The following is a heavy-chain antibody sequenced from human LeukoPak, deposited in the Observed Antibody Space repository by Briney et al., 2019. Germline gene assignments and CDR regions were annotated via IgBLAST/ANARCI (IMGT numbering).Heavy chain of an antibody. CDR2: IIPIFGTA. V-gene: IGHV1-69*13. Sequence: SVKVSCKASGYTFTSYDINWVRQAPGQGLEWMGGIIPIFGTANYAQKFQGRVTITADESTSTAYMELSSLRSEDTAVYYCARMVAAAGYDAFDIWGQGTMVTVSS. CDR3: ARMVAAAGYDAFDI. D-gene: IGHD6-13*01. CDR1: GYTFTSYD. J-gene: IGHJ3*02.